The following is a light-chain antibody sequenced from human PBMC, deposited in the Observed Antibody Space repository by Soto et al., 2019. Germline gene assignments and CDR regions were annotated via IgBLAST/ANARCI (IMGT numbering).Light chain of an antibody. CDR1: QSVFNNH. V-gene: IGKV3-20*01. CDR3: QQYGSSPPT. Sequence: EIVLTQSPGTLSLSPGERATLSCRASQSVFNNHIGWYQQKPGQAPRLLIFGASVRATGIPDRFSGSGSGTDFTLTISRLEPEDFAVYLCQQYGSSPPTFGQGTKVDIK. J-gene: IGKJ1*01. CDR2: GAS.